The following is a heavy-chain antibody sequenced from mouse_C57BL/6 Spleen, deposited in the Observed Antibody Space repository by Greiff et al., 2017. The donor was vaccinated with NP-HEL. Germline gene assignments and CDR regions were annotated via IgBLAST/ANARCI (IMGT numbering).Heavy chain of an antibody. CDR2: IDPSDSYT. CDR3: AYSNYVSAFDY. Sequence: QVQLQQPGAELVKPGASVKLSCKASGYTFTSYWMQWVKQRPGQGLEWIGEIDPSDSYTNYNQKFKGKATLTVDTSSSTAYMQLSSLTSEDSAVYYCAYSNYVSAFDYWGQGTTLTVSS. V-gene: IGHV1-50*01. CDR1: GYTFTSYW. D-gene: IGHD2-5*01. J-gene: IGHJ2*01.